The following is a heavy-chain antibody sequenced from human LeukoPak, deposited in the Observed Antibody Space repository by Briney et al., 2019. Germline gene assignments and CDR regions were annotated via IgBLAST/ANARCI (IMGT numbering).Heavy chain of an antibody. CDR1: GFTFSSYA. J-gene: IGHJ6*02. V-gene: IGHV3-30-3*01. D-gene: IGHD3-10*01. CDR3: ARTLYGSGRPRGMDV. Sequence: GRSLRLSCAASGFTFSSYAMHWVRQAPGKGLEWVAVISYDGSNKYYADSVKGRFTISRDNSKNTLYLQMNSLRAEDTAVYYCARTLYGSGRPRGMDVWGQGTTVTVSS. CDR2: ISYDGSNK.